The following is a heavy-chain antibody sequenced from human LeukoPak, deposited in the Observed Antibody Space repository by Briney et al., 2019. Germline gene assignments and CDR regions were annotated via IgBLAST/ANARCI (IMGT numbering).Heavy chain of an antibody. Sequence: ASVKVSCKASGYTFTGYYMHWVRQAPGQGLEWMGWINPNSGGTNYAQKFQGRVTMTRDTSISTACMELSRLRSDDTAVYYCARVSVVPAAYYYYYMDVWGKGTTVTVSS. D-gene: IGHD2-2*01. CDR1: GYTFTGYY. V-gene: IGHV1-2*02. CDR2: INPNSGGT. CDR3: ARVSVVPAAYYYYYMDV. J-gene: IGHJ6*03.